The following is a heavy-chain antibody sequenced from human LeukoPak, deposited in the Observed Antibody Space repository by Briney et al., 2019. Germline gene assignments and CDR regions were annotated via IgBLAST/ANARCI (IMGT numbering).Heavy chain of an antibody. CDR1: GFTFSSYA. Sequence: PGRSLRLSCAASGFTFSSYAMHWVRQAPGKGLEWVAVISYGGSNKYYADSVKGRFTISRDNSKNTLYLQMNSLRAEDTAVYYCARDRHIVVVTAMGLAFDYWGQGTLVTVSS. CDR3: ARDRHIVVVTAMGLAFDY. J-gene: IGHJ4*02. D-gene: IGHD2-21*02. V-gene: IGHV3-30-3*01. CDR2: ISYGGSNK.